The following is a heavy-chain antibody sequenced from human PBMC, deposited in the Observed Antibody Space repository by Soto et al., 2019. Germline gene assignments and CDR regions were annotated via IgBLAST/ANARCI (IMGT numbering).Heavy chain of an antibody. CDR1: GYTFTSYG. D-gene: IGHD3-9*01. V-gene: IGHV1-18*01. J-gene: IGHJ3*02. Sequence: ASVKVSCKASGYTFTSYGISWVRQAPGQGLEWMGWISAYNGNTNYAQKLQGRVTMTTDTSTSTAYMELRSLRSDDTAVYYSARDRDWLGAFDIWGQGPMVPVSS. CDR3: ARDRDWLGAFDI. CDR2: ISAYNGNT.